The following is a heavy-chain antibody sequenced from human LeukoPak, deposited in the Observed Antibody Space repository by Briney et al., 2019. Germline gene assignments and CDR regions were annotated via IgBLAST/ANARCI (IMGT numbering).Heavy chain of an antibody. V-gene: IGHV3-7*03. CDR3: ARGGNYDILTGYIFDY. D-gene: IGHD3-9*01. J-gene: IGHJ4*02. Sequence: QPGGSQRLSCAASGFTFSNYWMSWVRQAPGKGLEWVANIKHDGGDKHYVDSVKGRFTIARDSAKNSLNLQMNSLRAEDTAVYYCARGGNYDILTGYIFDYWGQGTLVTVSS. CDR2: IKHDGGDK. CDR1: GFTFSNYW.